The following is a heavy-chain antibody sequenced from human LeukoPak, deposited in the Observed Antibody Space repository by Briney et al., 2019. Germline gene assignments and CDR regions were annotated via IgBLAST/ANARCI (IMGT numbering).Heavy chain of an antibody. D-gene: IGHD3-16*02. J-gene: IGHJ5*02. CDR1: GGTFSSYA. CDR2: IIPIFGTA. V-gene: IGHV1-69*13. CDR3: ARCLYDYVWGSYRT. Sequence: GASVKVSCKASGGTFSSYAISWVRQAPGQGLEWMGGIIPIFGTANYAQKFQGRVTITADESTSTAYMELSSLRSEDTAVYYCARCLYDYVWGSYRTWGQGTLVTVSS.